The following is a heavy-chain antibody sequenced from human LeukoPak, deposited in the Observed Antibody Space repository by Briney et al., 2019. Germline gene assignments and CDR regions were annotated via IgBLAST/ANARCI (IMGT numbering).Heavy chain of an antibody. V-gene: IGHV3-74*01. J-gene: IGHJ4*02. CDR1: GFTFSSYW. CDR2: INSDGSST. CDR3: ARSNYQRQH. Sequence: GGSLRLSCAASGFTFSSYWMHWVRQAPGKGLVWVSSINSDGSSTSYADSVKGRFTISRDNAKNPMYLQMNSLTAEDTAVYYCARSNYQRQHWGQGTLVTVSS. D-gene: IGHD5-24*01.